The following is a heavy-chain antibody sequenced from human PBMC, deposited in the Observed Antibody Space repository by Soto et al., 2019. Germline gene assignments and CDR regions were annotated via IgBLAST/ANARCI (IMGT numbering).Heavy chain of an antibody. CDR1: GFTFTSYG. CDR3: ARVFGDSDFRAVDY. Sequence: ASVKVSFKTSGFTFTSYGITWVRHAPGQGLEWMGWIRAYNGNTNYVQNFKDRVAMTTDPSTRTAYMELKSLKSDDSAVYYCARVFGDSDFRAVDYWGQGTLVTVSS. D-gene: IGHD2-21*01. V-gene: IGHV1-18*04. J-gene: IGHJ4*02. CDR2: IRAYNGNT.